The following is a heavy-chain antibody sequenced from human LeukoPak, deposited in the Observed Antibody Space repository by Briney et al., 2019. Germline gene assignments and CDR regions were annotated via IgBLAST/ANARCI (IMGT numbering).Heavy chain of an antibody. Sequence: GSLRLSCAASGFTFSSYSMNWVRQAPGKGLEWVSSISSSSSYIYYADSLRGRFTISRDNAKNSLYLQMNSLRAEDTAVYYCAREGGYTQMPTLWGQGTLVIVSS. CDR1: GFTFSSYS. CDR3: AREGGYTQMPTL. D-gene: IGHD3-16*02. V-gene: IGHV3-21*01. J-gene: IGHJ4*02. CDR2: ISSSSSYI.